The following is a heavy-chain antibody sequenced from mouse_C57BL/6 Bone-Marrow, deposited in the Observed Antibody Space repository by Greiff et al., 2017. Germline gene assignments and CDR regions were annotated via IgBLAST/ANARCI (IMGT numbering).Heavy chain of an antibody. J-gene: IGHJ4*01. Sequence: VQLQQSGAELARPGASVKLSCKASGYTFTSYGISWVKQRTGQGLEWIGEIYPRSGNTYYNEKFKGKATLTAGKSSSTAYMELRSLTSEDSAVYFCARDAMDYWGQGTSVTVSS. CDR1: GYTFTSYG. CDR3: ARDAMDY. V-gene: IGHV1-81*01. CDR2: IYPRSGNT.